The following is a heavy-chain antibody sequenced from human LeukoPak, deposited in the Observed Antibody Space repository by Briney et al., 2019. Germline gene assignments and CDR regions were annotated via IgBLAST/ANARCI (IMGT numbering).Heavy chain of an antibody. CDR2: IYYSGST. J-gene: IGHJ4*02. CDR1: GGSISSYY. CDR3: ARVAAKTVDY. Sequence: SETLSLTCTVSGGSISSYYWGWIRQPPGKGLEWIGNIYYSGSTYYNPSLKSRVTISVDTSKDQFSLTLSSVTAADTAVYYCARVAAKTVDYWGQGTLVTVSS. V-gene: IGHV4-39*07. D-gene: IGHD2-15*01.